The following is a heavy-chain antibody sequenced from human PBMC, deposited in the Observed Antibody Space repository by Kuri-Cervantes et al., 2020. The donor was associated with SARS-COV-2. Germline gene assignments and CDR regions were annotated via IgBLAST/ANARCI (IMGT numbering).Heavy chain of an antibody. CDR3: ARDALLVGATGYYFAY. J-gene: IGHJ4*02. CDR1: GGSISGSSYY. CDR2: IYHSGST. D-gene: IGHD1-26*01. V-gene: IGHV4-39*07. Sequence: SETLSLTCTVSGGSISGSSYYWGWVRQPPGKGLEWIGEIYHSGSTNYNPSLKSRVTISVDKSKNQFSLKLSSVTAADTAVYYCARDALLVGATGYYFAYWGQGTLVTVSS.